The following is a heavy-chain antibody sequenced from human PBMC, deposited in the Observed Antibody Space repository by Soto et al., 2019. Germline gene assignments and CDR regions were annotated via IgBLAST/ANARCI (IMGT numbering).Heavy chain of an antibody. V-gene: IGHV3-15*01. D-gene: IGHD1-7*01. CDR1: GFTFSNAW. CDR3: TTVLELRSYYYYYMDV. J-gene: IGHJ6*03. Sequence: GGSLRLSCAASGFTFSNAWMSWVRQAPGKGLEWVGRIKSKTDGGTTDYAAPVKGRFTISRDDSKNTLYLQMNSLKTEDTAVYYCTTVLELRSYYYYYMDVWGKGTTVTVSS. CDR2: IKSKTDGGTT.